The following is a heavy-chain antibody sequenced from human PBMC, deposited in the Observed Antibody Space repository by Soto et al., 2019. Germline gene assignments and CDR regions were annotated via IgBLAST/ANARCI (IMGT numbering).Heavy chain of an antibody. CDR2: ITFDGSKD. CDR3: ARTGAARTNYYVMDV. J-gene: IGHJ6*02. CDR1: GFTFSNYA. Sequence: QVQLVESGGGVVQPGRSLRLSCAASGFTFSNYAMHWVRQAPGKGLEWVAGITFDGSKDFYAESVRGRFTISRDDSRDILHLQMNSLRAEDTGLYSCARTGAARTNYYVMDVWGQGTTVTVSS. V-gene: IGHV3-30-3*01. D-gene: IGHD6-6*01.